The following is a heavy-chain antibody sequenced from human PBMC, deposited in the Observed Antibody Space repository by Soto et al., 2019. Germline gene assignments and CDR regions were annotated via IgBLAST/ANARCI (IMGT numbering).Heavy chain of an antibody. CDR1: GDTDTNYV. CDR2: IFPKFGTT. CDR3: EAEMTFGKLSVV. V-gene: IGHV1-69*13. J-gene: IGHJ6*02. Sequence: SVKVSCKASGDTDTNYVISWVRQAPGQGLEWMGGIFPKFGTTYSAQKLQDRLTITADESTSTVYMQLSSLRLDDTAVYYCEAEMTFGKLSVVWGQGTTGTVS. D-gene: IGHD3-16*02.